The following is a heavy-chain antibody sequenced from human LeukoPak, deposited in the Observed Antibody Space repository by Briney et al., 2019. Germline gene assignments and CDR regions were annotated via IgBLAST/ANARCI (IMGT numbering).Heavy chain of an antibody. CDR2: IYSGGST. CDR1: GFTVSSNY. Sequence: GGSLRLSCAASGFTVSSNYMSWVRQAPGKGLEWVSVIYSGGSTYYADSVKGRFNISRDNSKNTLYLQMNSLRVDDTAVYYCVRDFVSSSWMGYWGQGTLVTVSS. J-gene: IGHJ4*02. CDR3: VRDFVSSSWMGY. V-gene: IGHV3-53*01. D-gene: IGHD6-13*01.